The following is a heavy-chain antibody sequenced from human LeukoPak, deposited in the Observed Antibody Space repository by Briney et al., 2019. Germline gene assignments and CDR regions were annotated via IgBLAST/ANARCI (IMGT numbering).Heavy chain of an antibody. J-gene: IGHJ5*02. CDR2: ISGSGGST. CDR3: AKKSSTSWYGWFDP. V-gene: IGHV3-23*01. Sequence: GGSLRLSCAASGFTFSSCAMSWVRQAPGKGLEWVSAISGSGGSTYYADSVKGRFTISRDNSKSTLYLQMNSLRAEDTAIYYCAKKSSTSWYGWFDPWGQGTLVTVSS. CDR1: GFTFSSCA. D-gene: IGHD2-2*01.